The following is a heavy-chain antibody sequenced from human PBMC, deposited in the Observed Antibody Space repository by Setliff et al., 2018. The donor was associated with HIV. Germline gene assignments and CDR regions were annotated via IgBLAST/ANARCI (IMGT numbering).Heavy chain of an antibody. CDR3: ATFYSGYDLDTFDI. CDR2: ISSSSSYI. Sequence: GSLRLSCAASGFTFSSYSMNWVRQAPGKGLEWVSSISSSSSYIYYADSVKGRFTISRDNAKNSLYLQMNSLRAEDTAVYYCATFYSGYDLDTFDIWGQGTMVTVS. CDR1: GFTFSSYS. V-gene: IGHV3-21*01. J-gene: IGHJ3*02. D-gene: IGHD5-12*01.